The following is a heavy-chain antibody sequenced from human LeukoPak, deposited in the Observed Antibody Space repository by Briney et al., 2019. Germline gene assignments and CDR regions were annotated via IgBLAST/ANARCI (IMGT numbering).Heavy chain of an antibody. J-gene: IGHJ3*02. V-gene: IGHV1-2*02. CDR3: ARVRRYSSSSDAFDI. Sequence: ASVKVSCKASGYTFTGYYMHWVQQAPGQGLEWMGWINPNSGGTNYAQKFQGRVTMTRDTSISTAYMELSRLRSDDTAVYYCARVRRYSSSSDAFDIWGQGTMVTVSS. CDR1: GYTFTGYY. D-gene: IGHD6-6*01. CDR2: INPNSGGT.